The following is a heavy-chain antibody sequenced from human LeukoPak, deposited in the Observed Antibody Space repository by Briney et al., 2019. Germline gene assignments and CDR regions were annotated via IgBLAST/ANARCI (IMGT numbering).Heavy chain of an antibody. Sequence: PSETLSLTCTVPGGSISSYYWSWIRQPPGKGLEWIGYIYYSGSTNYNPSLKSRVTISVDTSKNQFSLKLSSATAADTAVYYCARGEGYCSGGSCYNWFDPWGQGTLVTVSS. J-gene: IGHJ5*02. D-gene: IGHD2-15*01. CDR3: ARGEGYCSGGSCYNWFDP. CDR1: GGSISSYY. CDR2: IYYSGST. V-gene: IGHV4-59*01.